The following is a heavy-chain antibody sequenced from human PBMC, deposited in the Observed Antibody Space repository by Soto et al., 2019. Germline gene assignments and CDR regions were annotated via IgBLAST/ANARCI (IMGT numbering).Heavy chain of an antibody. J-gene: IGHJ3*02. D-gene: IGHD1-26*01. CDR1: GFTFSSYS. CDR2: ISSSSSYI. V-gene: IGHV3-21*01. CDR3: ARDSSAYSGSYHDAFDI. Sequence: GGSLRLSCAASGFTFSSYSMNWGRQAPGKGLEWVSSISSSSSYIYYADSVKGRFTISRDNAKNSLYLQMNSLRAEDTAVYYCARDSSAYSGSYHDAFDIWGQGTMVTVSS.